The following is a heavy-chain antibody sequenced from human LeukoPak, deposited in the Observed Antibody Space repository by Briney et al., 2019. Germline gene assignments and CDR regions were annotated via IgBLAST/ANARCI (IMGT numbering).Heavy chain of an antibody. J-gene: IGHJ4*02. CDR1: GDSISSYY. Sequence: ETLSLTCTVSGDSISSYYWNWVRQPPGEGLEWVSLISGDGGSTFYAASVKGRFTISRDNSKNSLYLQMNSLRSDDTALYYCARESESSGWYDYWGQGTLVTVSS. V-gene: IGHV3-43*02. D-gene: IGHD6-19*01. CDR3: ARESESSGWYDY. CDR2: ISGDGGST.